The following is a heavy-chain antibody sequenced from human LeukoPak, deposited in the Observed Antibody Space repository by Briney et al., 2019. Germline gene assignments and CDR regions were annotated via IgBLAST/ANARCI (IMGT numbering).Heavy chain of an antibody. J-gene: IGHJ4*02. CDR3: ATYREMATSYYFDY. Sequence: SETLSLTCTVSGGSISSCYWSWIRQPPGKGLEWIGYIYYSGSTNYNPSLKSRVTISVDTSKNQFSLKLSSVTAADTAVYYCATYREMATSYYFDYWGQGTLVTVSS. V-gene: IGHV4-59*01. D-gene: IGHD5-24*01. CDR2: IYYSGST. CDR1: GGSISSCY.